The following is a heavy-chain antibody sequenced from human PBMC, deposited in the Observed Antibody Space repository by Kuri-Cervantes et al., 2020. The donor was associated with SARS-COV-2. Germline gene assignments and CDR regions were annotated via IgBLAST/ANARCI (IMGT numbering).Heavy chain of an antibody. J-gene: IGHJ4*02. CDR1: GFTVSSNY. V-gene: IGHV3-53*01. Sequence: GESLKISCAASGFTVSSNYMSWVRQAPGKGLEWVSVIYSGGSTYYADSVKGRFTISRDNSKNTLYLQMNSLRAEDTAVYYCAKDILTGYLGYWGQGTLVTVSS. CDR3: AKDILTGYLGY. CDR2: IYSGGST. D-gene: IGHD3-9*01.